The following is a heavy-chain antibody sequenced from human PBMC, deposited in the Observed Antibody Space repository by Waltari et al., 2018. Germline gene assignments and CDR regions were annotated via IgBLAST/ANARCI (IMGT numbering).Heavy chain of an antibody. D-gene: IGHD6-6*01. CDR2: VYYSGST. CDR3: ASRTYSSSAAPFDH. Sequence: QVQLQESGPGLVKPSETLSLTCSVSGDYISSYYWSWIRQPPGKGLGWIGYVYYSGSTDYNSSLKSRITISLDTSKNQFPLKLNSVTAADTAVYYCASRTYSSSAAPFDHWGQGALVTVSS. V-gene: IGHV4-59*08. J-gene: IGHJ4*02. CDR1: GDYISSYY.